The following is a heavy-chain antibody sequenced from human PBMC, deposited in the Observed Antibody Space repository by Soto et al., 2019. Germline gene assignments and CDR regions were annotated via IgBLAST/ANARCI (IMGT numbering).Heavy chain of an antibody. J-gene: IGHJ4*02. V-gene: IGHV3-23*01. Sequence: DVQLLESGGGLVQSGGSLSLSCAASGFIFTNFGMSWVRQAPGRGLEWVSTISGTGGDTDYADSGKGRFPISRDNSRNTVHLQMDTLRDEDTAVYYCAREGWESRAPRIECWGQGSLVAVS. CDR3: AREGWESRAPRIEC. D-gene: IGHD5-12*01. CDR2: ISGTGGDT. CDR1: GFIFTNFG.